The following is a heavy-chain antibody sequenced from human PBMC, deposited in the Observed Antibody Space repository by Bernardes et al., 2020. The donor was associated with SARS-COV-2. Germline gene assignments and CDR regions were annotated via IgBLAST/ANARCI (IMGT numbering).Heavy chain of an antibody. D-gene: IGHD3-22*01. Sequence: GGSLRLSCEASGFTFSACSMHWVRQAPGKGLEWVAVMAHDGSKIHFADSVKGRFTMSRDNSKNTLYLEMNGLTTEDTAVYYCASPKYYYDSYGWVDYWGQGTLVTVSS. CDR3: ASPKYYYDSYGWVDY. CDR1: GFTFSACS. J-gene: IGHJ4*02. CDR2: MAHDGSKI. V-gene: IGHV3-30-3*01.